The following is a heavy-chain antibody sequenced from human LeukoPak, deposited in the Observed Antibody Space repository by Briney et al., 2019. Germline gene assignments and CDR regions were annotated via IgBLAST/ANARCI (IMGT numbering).Heavy chain of an antibody. V-gene: IGHV4-59*12. D-gene: IGHD3-22*01. CDR3: VFYDSSGRDY. CDR1: GGSISSYY. J-gene: IGHJ4*02. CDR2: IYYSGST. Sequence: SETLSLTCTVSGGSISSYYWSWIRQPPGKGLEWIGYIYYSGSTNYNPSLKSRVTISVDTSKNQFSLKLSSVTAADTAVYYCVFYDSSGRDYWGQGTLVTVSS.